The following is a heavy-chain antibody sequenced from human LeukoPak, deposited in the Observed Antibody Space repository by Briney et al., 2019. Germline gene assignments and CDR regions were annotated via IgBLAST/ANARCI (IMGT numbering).Heavy chain of an antibody. CDR3: ARDIDSGGYFYS. CDR2: IYYRGST. Sequence: SETLSLTCNVSGASINSNNYYWGWIRQPPGKGLEWIGTIYYRGSTYYSPSLKSRVTMSLDTSKNQVSLRLTSVTAADTAVYYCARDIDSGGYFYSWGQGTLLTVSS. CDR1: GASINSNNYY. D-gene: IGHD2-21*01. J-gene: IGHJ5*02. V-gene: IGHV4-39*07.